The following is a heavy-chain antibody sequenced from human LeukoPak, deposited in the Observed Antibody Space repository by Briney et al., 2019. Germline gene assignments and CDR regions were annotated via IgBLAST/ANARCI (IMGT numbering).Heavy chain of an antibody. CDR3: AREGGGSSGYYLGY. J-gene: IGHJ4*02. V-gene: IGHV3-53*01. CDR1: GFTVSSNY. CDR2: IYSGGST. Sequence: GGSLRLSCAASGFTVSSNYMSWVRQAPGKGLEWVSVIYSGGSTYYADSVKGRFTISRDNSKNTLYLQRNSLRAEDAAVYYCAREGGGSSGYYLGYWGQGTLVTVSS. D-gene: IGHD3-22*01.